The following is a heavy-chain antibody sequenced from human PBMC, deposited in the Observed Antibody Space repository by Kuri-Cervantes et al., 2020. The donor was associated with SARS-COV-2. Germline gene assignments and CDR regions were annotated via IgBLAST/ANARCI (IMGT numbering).Heavy chain of an antibody. CDR1: GFTFSSYE. Sequence: GESLKISCAASGFTFSSYEMSWVRQAPGKGLEWVSVIYSGGSTYYADSVKGRFTISRDNSKNTLYLQMNSLRAEDTAVYYCASAPIAAAGYFDYWGQGTLVTVSS. CDR3: ASAPIAAAGYFDY. CDR2: IYSGGST. J-gene: IGHJ4*02. V-gene: IGHV3-66*01. D-gene: IGHD6-13*01.